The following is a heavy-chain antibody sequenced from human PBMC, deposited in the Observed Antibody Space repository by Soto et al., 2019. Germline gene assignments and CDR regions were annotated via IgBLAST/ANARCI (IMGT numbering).Heavy chain of an antibody. CDR1: GGSVSSGSYY. V-gene: IGHV4-61*01. J-gene: IGHJ6*02. CDR3: ARVSSWDYYYGMDV. D-gene: IGHD6-13*01. CDR2: IYYSGST. Sequence: SETLSLTCTVSGGSVSSGSYYWSWIRQPPGKGLECIGYIYYSGSTHYNPSLKSRVTISVDTSKNQFSLKLSSVTAADTAVYYCARVSSWDYYYGMDVWGQGTTVTVSS.